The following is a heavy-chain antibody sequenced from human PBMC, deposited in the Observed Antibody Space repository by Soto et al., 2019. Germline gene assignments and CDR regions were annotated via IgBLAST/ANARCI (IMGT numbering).Heavy chain of an antibody. D-gene: IGHD3-3*01. J-gene: IGHJ4*02. CDR2: IFDSGSA. Sequence: QVQLQESGPGLVKPSQTLSLTCYVSGGSITSGGYSWTWIRHQPGKALQWIGYIFDSGSAYYNPSLKSRLTISVDNATNLFSLELSSVTAADTAVYHCARGSGYYRNFDSWGQGTLVSVSS. V-gene: IGHV4-31*02. CDR3: ARGSGYYRNFDS. CDR1: GGSITSGGYS.